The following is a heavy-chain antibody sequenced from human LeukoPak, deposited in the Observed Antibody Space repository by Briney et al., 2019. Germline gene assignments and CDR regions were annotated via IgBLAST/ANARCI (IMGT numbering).Heavy chain of an antibody. Sequence: SETLSLTCTVSGGSISSYYWTWIRQPAGKRLEWIGRIYTSGSTYFNPSLKSRLTMSIDTSKNQFSLSLRSVTAADTAIYYCARGYIQGSLNQFFDSWGQGALVTVSS. D-gene: IGHD3-16*02. CDR1: GGSISSYY. V-gene: IGHV4-4*07. J-gene: IGHJ4*02. CDR2: IYTSGST. CDR3: ARGYIQGSLNQFFDS.